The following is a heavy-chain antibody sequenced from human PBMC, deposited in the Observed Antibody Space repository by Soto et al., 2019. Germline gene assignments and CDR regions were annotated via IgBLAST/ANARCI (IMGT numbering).Heavy chain of an antibody. D-gene: IGHD3-16*01. J-gene: IGHJ4*02. V-gene: IGHV3-23*01. CDR1: GFNFSNYA. CDR3: AKARRAGGNSAFYFDF. CDR2: ISATGGGT. Sequence: GSLRLSCAASGFNFSNYAMSWVRQAPGNGLEWVSLISATGGGTYYADSVKGRFTISRDNSHNTLYLQVHSLTAEDTAVYYCAKARRAGGNSAFYFDFWGQGAQVTVS.